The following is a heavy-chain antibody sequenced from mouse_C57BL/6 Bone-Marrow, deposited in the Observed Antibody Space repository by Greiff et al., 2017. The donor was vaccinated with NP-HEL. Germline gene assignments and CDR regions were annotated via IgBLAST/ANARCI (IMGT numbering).Heavy chain of an antibody. CDR2: ISSGGSYT. D-gene: IGHD1-1*01. Sequence: EVKLVESGGDLVKPGGSLKLSCAASGFTFSSYGMSWVRQTPDKRLEWVATISSGGSYTYYPDSVKGRFTISRDNAKNTLYLQMSSLKSEDTAMYYCASLITTVFDYWGQGTTLTGSS. J-gene: IGHJ2*01. CDR3: ASLITTVFDY. V-gene: IGHV5-6*01. CDR1: GFTFSSYG.